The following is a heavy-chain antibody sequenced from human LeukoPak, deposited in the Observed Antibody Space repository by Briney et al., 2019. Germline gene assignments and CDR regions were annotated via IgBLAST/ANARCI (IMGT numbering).Heavy chain of an antibody. CDR2: ITWNSGYK. CDR3: AKASDYGGNEFDY. V-gene: IGHV3-9*01. D-gene: IGHD4-23*01. J-gene: IGHJ4*02. Sequence: GRSLRLSCAASGFTFEHYGMHWVRQVPGKGLEWVSYITWNSGYKAYADSVKGRFAISRDNAKNSLHLQMNSLTGDDTAFYYCAKASDYGGNEFDYWGQGTLVTVSS. CDR1: GFTFEHYG.